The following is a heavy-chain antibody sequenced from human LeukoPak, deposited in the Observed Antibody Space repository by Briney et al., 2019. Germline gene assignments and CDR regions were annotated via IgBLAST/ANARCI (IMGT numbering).Heavy chain of an antibody. J-gene: IGHJ3*02. V-gene: IGHV1-2*02. CDR3: ARGRGHYESSDYYCEGDAFDI. Sequence: GASVKVSCKASGFTFTGYYMEWVRQAPGQGLEWMGWINPNSGGTNYAQKFQGRVTVTRDTSINTAYMELSRLRSDDTAVYYCARGRGHYESSDYYCEGDAFDIWGQGTMVTVSS. CDR2: INPNSGGT. D-gene: IGHD3-22*01. CDR1: GFTFTGYY.